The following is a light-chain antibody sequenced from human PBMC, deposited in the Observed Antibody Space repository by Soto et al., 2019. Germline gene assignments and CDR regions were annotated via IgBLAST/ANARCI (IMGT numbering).Light chain of an antibody. CDR1: QSISSSY. V-gene: IGKV3-20*01. Sequence: EIVMTQSPATLSLSPWERATLSCRASQSISSSYLAWYQQKPGQAPRLLIYGASSRATGIPDRFSGSGSGTDFTLTINRLEPEDFAVYYCQQYDSSPRTFGQGTKVDIK. CDR3: QQYDSSPRT. J-gene: IGKJ1*01. CDR2: GAS.